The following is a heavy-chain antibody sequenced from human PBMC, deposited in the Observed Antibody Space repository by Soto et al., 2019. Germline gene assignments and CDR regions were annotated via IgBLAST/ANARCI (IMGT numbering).Heavy chain of an antibody. CDR2: IYWDDDK. CDR3: AHEGAKGIPYREDAFDM. CDR1: GFSLSTSGVG. V-gene: IGHV2-5*02. Sequence: QITLKESDPTVVKPTQTLTLTCTFSGFSLSTSGVGVGWIRQTPGKALEWLALIYWDDDKRYSPSLKSRLTITKDTSKNQVVLTMTNMDPVDTGTYYCAHEGAKGIPYREDAFDMWGQGTMVTVSS. D-gene: IGHD1-26*01. J-gene: IGHJ3*02.